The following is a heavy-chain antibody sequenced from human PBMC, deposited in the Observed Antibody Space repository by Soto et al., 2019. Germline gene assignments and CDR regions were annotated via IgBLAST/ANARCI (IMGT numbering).Heavy chain of an antibody. J-gene: IGHJ4*02. CDR1: GSISSDY. D-gene: IGHD3-10*01. CDR3: AIVRSMTDF. V-gene: IGHV4-59*01. Sequence: SETLSLTCTVSGSISSDYWSWIRQSPGKGLEWIGYIYYSGRTNYNPSLKSRVTISVDTSKNQLSLNLSSLTAADTAVYYCAIVRSMTDFWGQGTLVTVSS. CDR2: IYYSGRT.